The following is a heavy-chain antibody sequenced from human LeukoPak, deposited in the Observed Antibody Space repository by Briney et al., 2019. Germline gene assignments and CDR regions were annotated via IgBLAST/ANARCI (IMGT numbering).Heavy chain of an antibody. CDR2: IKSKTDGGTT. J-gene: IGHJ4*02. CDR3: TILLDSSGYYYGDY. CDR1: GFTFSNAW. Sequence: GGSLRLSCAASGFTFSNAWMSWVRQAPGKGLEWVGRIKSKTDGGTTDYAAPVKRRFTISRDDSKNTLYLQMNSLKTEDTAVYYCTILLDSSGYYYGDYWGQGTLVTVSS. D-gene: IGHD3-22*01. V-gene: IGHV3-15*01.